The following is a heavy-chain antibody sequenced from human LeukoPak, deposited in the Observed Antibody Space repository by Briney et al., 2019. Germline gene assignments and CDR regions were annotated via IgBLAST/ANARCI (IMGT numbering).Heavy chain of an antibody. Sequence: GGSLRLSRAASGFTFSSYAMHWVRQAPGKGLEWVAVISYDGSNKYYADSVKGRFTISRDNSKNTLYLQMNSLRAEDTAVYYCARSWLLLYYFDYWGQGTLVTVSS. D-gene: IGHD3-22*01. CDR2: ISYDGSNK. CDR1: GFTFSSYA. J-gene: IGHJ4*02. CDR3: ARSWLLLYYFDY. V-gene: IGHV3-30*01.